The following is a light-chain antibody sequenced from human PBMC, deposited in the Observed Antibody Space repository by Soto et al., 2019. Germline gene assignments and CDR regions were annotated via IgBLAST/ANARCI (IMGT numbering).Light chain of an antibody. Sequence: EIVMTQSPATLSVSPGERATLSCRASQSVGSNLAWYQQKPGQAPRLLIYGASSRATDIPPRFSGSGSGTEFSLTISSLQSEDFAVYFCQQYNKWPEYTFGQGTKLEIK. CDR2: GAS. CDR3: QQYNKWPEYT. J-gene: IGKJ2*01. V-gene: IGKV3-15*01. CDR1: QSVGSN.